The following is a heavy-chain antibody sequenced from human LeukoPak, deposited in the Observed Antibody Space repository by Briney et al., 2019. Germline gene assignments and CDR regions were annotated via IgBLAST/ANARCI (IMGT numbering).Heavy chain of an antibody. J-gene: IGHJ4*02. CDR2: ISGSGGST. CDR3: AKDGCSSTSCYVGY. V-gene: IGHV3-23*01. D-gene: IGHD2-2*01. Sequence: GGSLRLSCAASGFTFSSYAMSWVRQAPRKGLEWVSAISGSGGSTYYADSVKGRFTISRDNSKNTLYLQMNSLRAEDTAVYYCAKDGCSSTSCYVGYWGQGTLVTVSS. CDR1: GFTFSSYA.